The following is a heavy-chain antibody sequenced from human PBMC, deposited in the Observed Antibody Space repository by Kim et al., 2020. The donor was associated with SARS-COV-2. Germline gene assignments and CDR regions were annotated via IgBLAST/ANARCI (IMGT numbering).Heavy chain of an antibody. V-gene: IGHV4-4*07. CDR2: LYTNGNF. Sequence: SETLSLTCDVRGGFGDNDYWSWIRQSAGRGLEWLGRLYTNGNFNPNSALLNRVTMSLDTYKRQFFLRLSSVTAADTALYYCAKATVICVKRTCFEGAFVFWGPGTMVTVSS. J-gene: IGHJ3*01. D-gene: IGHD1-7*01. CDR1: GGFGDNDY. CDR3: AKATVICVKRTCFEGAFVF.